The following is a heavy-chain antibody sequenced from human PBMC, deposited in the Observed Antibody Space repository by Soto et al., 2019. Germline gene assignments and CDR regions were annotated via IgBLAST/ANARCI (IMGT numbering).Heavy chain of an antibody. CDR3: TTDCSGGSCYPGAYYYYYGMDV. Sequence: EVQLVESGGGLVKPGGSLRLSCAASGFSFSYAWMSWVRQAPGKGLEWVGRVKSKTDGGTTDYAAPVKGRFTISRDDSKTTLYRQMNSLKTEDTAVYYCTTDCSGGSCYPGAYYYYYGMDVWGQGTTVTVSS. J-gene: IGHJ6*02. CDR2: VKSKTDGGTT. CDR1: GFSFSYAW. V-gene: IGHV3-15*01. D-gene: IGHD2-15*01.